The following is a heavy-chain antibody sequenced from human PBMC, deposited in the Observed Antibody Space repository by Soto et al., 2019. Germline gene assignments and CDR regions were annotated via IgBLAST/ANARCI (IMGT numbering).Heavy chain of an antibody. J-gene: IGHJ4*02. CDR2: ISYDGSNK. V-gene: IGHV3-30*18. Sequence: QVQLVESGGGVVQPGRSLRLSCAASGFTFSSYGMHWVRQAPGKGLEWVAVISYDGSNKYYADSVKGRFTISRDNSKNTLYLQMNSLRAEDTAAYYYAKGGAYGGFDCFSDYWGQGTLVTVS. D-gene: IGHD2-21*02. CDR1: GFTFSSYG. CDR3: AKGGAYGGFDCFSDY.